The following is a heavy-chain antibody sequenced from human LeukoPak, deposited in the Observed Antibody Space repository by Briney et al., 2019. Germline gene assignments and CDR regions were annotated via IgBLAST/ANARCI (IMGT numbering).Heavy chain of an antibody. J-gene: IGHJ4*02. CDR2: IYYSGST. CDR3: ARGWYSSSWYRGWYFDY. V-gene: IGHV4-30-4*08. CDR1: GGSISSGDYY. D-gene: IGHD6-13*01. Sequence: SQTLSLTCTVSGGSISSGDYYWSWIRQPPGKGLEWIGYIYYSGSTYYNPSLKSRVTISVDTSKNQFSLKLSSVTAADTAVYYCARGWYSSSWYRGWYFDYWGQGTLVTVSS.